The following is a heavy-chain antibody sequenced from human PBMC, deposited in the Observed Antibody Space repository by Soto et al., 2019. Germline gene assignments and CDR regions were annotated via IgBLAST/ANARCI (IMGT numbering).Heavy chain of an antibody. J-gene: IGHJ5*02. CDR3: ARDWGYYDFWSGARGWFDP. Sequence: TSATQSLTCAGYGGYFSGYDGSWIRQPPGKGLEWIGEINHSGSTNYNPSLKSRVTISVDTSKNQFSLKLSSVTAADTAVYYCARDWGYYDFWSGARGWFDPWGQGTLVTVSS. CDR2: INHSGST. V-gene: IGHV4-34*01. D-gene: IGHD3-3*01. CDR1: GGYFSGYD.